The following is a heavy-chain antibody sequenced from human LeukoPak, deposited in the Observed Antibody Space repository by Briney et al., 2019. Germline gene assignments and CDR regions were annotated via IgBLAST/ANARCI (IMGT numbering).Heavy chain of an antibody. J-gene: IGHJ4*02. Sequence: RSGGSLRLSCAASGFTFNNYAMSWVRQAPGKGLEWVSTISGSDDNTYYADSVKGRFTTSRDISKNTLYLQMNSLRADDTAVYYCANDFDHWGQGTLVTVSS. V-gene: IGHV3-23*01. CDR2: ISGSDDNT. CDR1: GFTFNNYA. CDR3: ANDFDH.